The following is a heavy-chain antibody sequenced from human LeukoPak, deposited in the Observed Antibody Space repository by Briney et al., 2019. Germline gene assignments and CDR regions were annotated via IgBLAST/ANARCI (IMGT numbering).Heavy chain of an antibody. J-gene: IGHJ4*02. D-gene: IGHD3-10*01. CDR3: ARGKYQVLWGDC. Sequence: GASVKVSCKASGYTFSGYYMHWVRQAPGQGLEWMGWISPNSGGTNYAQKFQGRVTMTSDTSISTGYMELSSLRSDDTAVYYCARGKYQVLWGDCWGQGTWSPSPQ. CDR2: ISPNSGGT. V-gene: IGHV1-2*02. CDR1: GYTFSGYY.